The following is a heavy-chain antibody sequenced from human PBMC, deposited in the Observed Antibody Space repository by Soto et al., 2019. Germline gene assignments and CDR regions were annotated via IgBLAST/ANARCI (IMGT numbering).Heavy chain of an antibody. Sequence: QVHLRESGPGLVKPSETLSLSCTVSGGSISNFYWSWIRQPPGKGLEWIGYISYSGNTNYNPSLKSRVSISVDKSKNQLSLNLTSVTAADTAVYYCARAPMVLSRSYFDSWGQGTPVTVSS. D-gene: IGHD2-8*01. V-gene: IGHV4-59*01. CDR1: GGSISNFY. J-gene: IGHJ4*02. CDR3: ARAPMVLSRSYFDS. CDR2: ISYSGNT.